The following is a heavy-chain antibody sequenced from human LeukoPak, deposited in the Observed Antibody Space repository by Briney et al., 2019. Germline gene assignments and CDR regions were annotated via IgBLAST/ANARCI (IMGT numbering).Heavy chain of an antibody. CDR1: GGSISISSGGYY. CDR2: IYYSGST. D-gene: IGHD3-10*01. V-gene: IGHV4-31*03. Sequence: SQTLSLTCTVSGGSISISSGGYYWSWIRQHPGKGLEWIGYIYYSGSTYYNPSLESRVIISVDMSKNQFSLKLSSVTAADTAVYYCARGSPMVRGPIYFDYWGQGTLVTVSS. J-gene: IGHJ4*02. CDR3: ARGSPMVRGPIYFDY.